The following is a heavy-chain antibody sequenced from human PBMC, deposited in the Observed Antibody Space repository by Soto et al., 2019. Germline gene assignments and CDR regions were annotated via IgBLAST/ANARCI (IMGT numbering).Heavy chain of an antibody. CDR3: SRDDSDWFFN. Sequence: SETLCLTCTVSGGSISSHYWTWIRQPPGKGLEWIGYIYYSGSTNYNPSLKSRVTISVDTSKNQFSVNLSSVTAADTAVYYCSRDDSDWFFNWGRGTLVTVSS. CDR1: GGSISSHY. D-gene: IGHD3-9*01. CDR2: IYYSGST. J-gene: IGHJ4*02. V-gene: IGHV4-59*08.